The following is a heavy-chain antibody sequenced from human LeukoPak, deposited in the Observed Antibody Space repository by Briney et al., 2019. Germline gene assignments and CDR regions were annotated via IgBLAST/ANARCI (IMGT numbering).Heavy chain of an antibody. V-gene: IGHV4-4*07. CDR3: ARDLDIVVVPAARPYYYMDV. CDR2: IYTSGST. CDR1: GGSISSYY. Sequence: SETLSLTCTVSGGSISSYYWSWIRQPAGKGLEWIGRIYTSGSTNYNPSLKSRVTMSVDTSKNQFSLKLSSVTAADTAVYYCARDLDIVVVPAARPYYYMDVWGKGTTVTVSS. D-gene: IGHD2-2*01. J-gene: IGHJ6*03.